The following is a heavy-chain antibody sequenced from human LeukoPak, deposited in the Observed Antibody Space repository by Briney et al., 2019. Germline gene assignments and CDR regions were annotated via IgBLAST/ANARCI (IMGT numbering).Heavy chain of an antibody. J-gene: IGHJ2*01. D-gene: IGHD2-21*02. Sequence: SETLSLTCTVSRGSINNYYWSWIRQPAGKGLEWIGRIYSSGSTNYNPSLKSRVTMSVGTSMNQFSLKLSSVTAADTAVYYCARDKEYCGGDCSYWYFDLWGRGTAVTVSS. CDR3: ARDKEYCGGDCSYWYFDL. V-gene: IGHV4-4*07. CDR2: IYSSGST. CDR1: RGSINNYY.